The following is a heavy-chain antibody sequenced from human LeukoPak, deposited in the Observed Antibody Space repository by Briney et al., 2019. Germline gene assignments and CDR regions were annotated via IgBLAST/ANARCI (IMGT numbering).Heavy chain of an antibody. CDR2: IKHDGSEK. D-gene: IGHD2/OR15-2a*01. J-gene: IGHJ4*02. V-gene: IGHV3-7*01. CDR3: ARANSLGY. CDR1: GFTFSNYW. Sequence: GGSLRLSCVASGFTFSNYWMSWVRQAPGKGLEWVANIKHDGSEKYYVDSVKGRFTISRDNAKDSLYLQMNSLRAQDTAVYYCARANSLGYWGQGTLVTVSS.